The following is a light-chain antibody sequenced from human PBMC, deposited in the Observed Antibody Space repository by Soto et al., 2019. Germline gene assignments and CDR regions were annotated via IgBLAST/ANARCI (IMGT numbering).Light chain of an antibody. J-gene: IGKJ4*01. CDR1: PSVDSN. Sequence: EIVVTHSPATLSVSPGEGATLSCRTSPSVDSNLAWYQQKPGQAPRLLIFGASTRATGIPARFSGSGSGTDFTLTISSLQSEDFAVYICQQYDKRPLTFGGGTKVDIK. V-gene: IGKV3D-15*01. CDR2: GAS. CDR3: QQYDKRPLT.